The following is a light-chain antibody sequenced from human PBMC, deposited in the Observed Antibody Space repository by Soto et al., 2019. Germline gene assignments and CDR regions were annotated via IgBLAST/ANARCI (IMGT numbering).Light chain of an antibody. CDR1: QSVSSSD. Sequence: EIVLTQSPGTLSLSPGDRATLSCRASQSVSSSDIAWYQQKAAQAPRLLIYGASSRATGIPDRFSGSGSGTDFTLTISRLEPEDFAVYYCQQYGSSPLYTFGQGTKLEI. CDR2: GAS. V-gene: IGKV3-20*01. J-gene: IGKJ2*01. CDR3: QQYGSSPLYT.